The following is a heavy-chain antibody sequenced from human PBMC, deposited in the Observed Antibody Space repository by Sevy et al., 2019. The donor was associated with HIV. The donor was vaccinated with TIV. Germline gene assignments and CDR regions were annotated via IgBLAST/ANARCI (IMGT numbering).Heavy chain of an antibody. V-gene: IGHV3-15*01. D-gene: IGHD4-17*01. CDR3: TRTTVVTIVAY. Sequence: GGSLRLSCAASGFTFSNAWMSWVRQAPGKGLEWVGRIKSKTDGGTTDYAAPVKGRFTISRDDSNNTLYLQMNSLKTEDTAVYYCTRTTVVTIVAYWGQGTLVTVSS. CDR2: IKSKTDGGTT. CDR1: GFTFSNAW. J-gene: IGHJ4*02.